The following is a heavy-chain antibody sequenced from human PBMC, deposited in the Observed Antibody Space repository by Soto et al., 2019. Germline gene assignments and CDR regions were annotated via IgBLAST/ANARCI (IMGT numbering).Heavy chain of an antibody. CDR3: RRSSRYSTDV. CDR2: IYSTGNT. J-gene: IGHJ6*02. D-gene: IGHD6-13*01. CDR1: GEYSMSSSY. Sequence: SVTRSVSGEYSMSSSYWGWIRQPPGKGLEWIGSIYSTGNTYYNPSLNSQVTISVDTSKNQFSLNVISVTAADTAVYYCRRSSRYSTDVWGQGTTVTVSS. V-gene: IGHV4-39*01.